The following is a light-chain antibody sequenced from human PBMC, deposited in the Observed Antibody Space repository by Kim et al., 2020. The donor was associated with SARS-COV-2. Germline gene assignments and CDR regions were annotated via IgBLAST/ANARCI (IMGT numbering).Light chain of an antibody. CDR2: QNT. CDR1: NLGDKY. J-gene: IGLJ3*02. CDR3: QAWDSSTAV. V-gene: IGLV3-1*01. Sequence: SGSPGQTASITCSGSNLGDKYAYWYQKKPGQSPVLVIYQNTKRPSGISQRFSGSSSGNTATLTISRAQTMDEADYYCQAWDSSTAVFGGGTQLTVL.